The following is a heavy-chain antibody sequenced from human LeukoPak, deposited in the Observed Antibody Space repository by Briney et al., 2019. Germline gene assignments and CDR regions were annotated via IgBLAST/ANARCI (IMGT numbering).Heavy chain of an antibody. CDR3: ARGGREQWLVYYYYYYMDV. Sequence: ASVKVSCKASGYTFTGYYMHWVRQAPGQGLEWMGWINPNSGGTNYAQKFQGRVTMTRDTSISTAYMEMSRLRSDDTAVYYCARGGREQWLVYYYYYYMDVWGKGTTVTVSS. D-gene: IGHD6-19*01. CDR1: GYTFTGYY. CDR2: INPNSGGT. J-gene: IGHJ6*03. V-gene: IGHV1-2*02.